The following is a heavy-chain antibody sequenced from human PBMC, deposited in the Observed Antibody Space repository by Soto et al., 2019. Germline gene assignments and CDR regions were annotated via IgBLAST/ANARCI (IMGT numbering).Heavy chain of an antibody. CDR1: GATFSSYA. V-gene: IGHV1-69*13. D-gene: IGHD6-6*01. CDR2: IIPIFGTA. CDR3: ARDSEKQLVPHYYYYYGMDV. J-gene: IGHJ6*02. Sequence: ASVKVSCKASGATFSSYAISWVQHAPGQGLEWMGGIIPIFGTANYAQKFQGRVTITADESTSTAYMELSSLRSEDTAVYYCARDSEKQLVPHYYYYYGMDVWGQGTTVTVSS.